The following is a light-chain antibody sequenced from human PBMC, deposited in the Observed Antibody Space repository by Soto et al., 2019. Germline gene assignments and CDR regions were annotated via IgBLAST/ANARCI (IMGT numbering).Light chain of an antibody. CDR3: QQQSNWPLS. Sequence: IVLKPYPGILCLTAGDRATLSCRASQSVTSNYLAWYQQTPGQAPRLLIFGASSRATGIPDKLSGSGSGKDVTLKISRIQPEECTADYGQQQSNWPLSLGRGTRVEIK. CDR1: QSVTSNY. J-gene: IGKJ5*01. CDR2: GAS. V-gene: IGKV3D-20*02.